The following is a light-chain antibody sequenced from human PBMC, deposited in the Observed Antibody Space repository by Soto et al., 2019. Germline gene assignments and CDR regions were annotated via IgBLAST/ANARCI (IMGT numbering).Light chain of an antibody. CDR2: DAS. V-gene: IGKV3-11*01. CDR1: QSLSTF. Sequence: EIVLTQSPCTLSLSPGERATLSCRASQSLSTFLAWYRQKPGQAPRLLIYDASNRASGIPPRFSGSGSGTEFTLTISSLQPADSATYFCQQSNSCPRTFGGGTKVDIK. J-gene: IGKJ4*01. CDR3: QQSNSCPRT.